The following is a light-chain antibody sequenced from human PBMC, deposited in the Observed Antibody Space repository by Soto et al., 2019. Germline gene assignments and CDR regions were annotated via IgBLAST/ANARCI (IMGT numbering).Light chain of an antibody. CDR1: QSVNSSY. CDR2: GAS. Sequence: LTQSPGTLSLSPGERVTLSCRASQSVNSSYLAWYQHKPSQAPRLLIYGASTRATGIPDRFSGSGSGTDFTLTIARLEPGDFAVYYCQQYGNSPQTFGQGTKVDIK. V-gene: IGKV3-20*01. J-gene: IGKJ1*01. CDR3: QQYGNSPQT.